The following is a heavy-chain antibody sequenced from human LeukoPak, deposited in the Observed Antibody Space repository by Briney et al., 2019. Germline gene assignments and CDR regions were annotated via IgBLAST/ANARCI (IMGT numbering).Heavy chain of an antibody. CDR1: GFTVSSNY. V-gene: IGHV3-53*01. CDR3: AKGVKGMATILFDY. CDR2: IYSGGST. J-gene: IGHJ4*02. Sequence: GGSLRLSCAASGFTVSSNYMSWVRQAPGKGLEWVSVIYSGGSTYYADSVKGRFTISRDNSKNTLYLQMNSLRAEDTAVYYCAKGVKGMATILFDYWGQGTLVTVSS. D-gene: IGHD5-24*01.